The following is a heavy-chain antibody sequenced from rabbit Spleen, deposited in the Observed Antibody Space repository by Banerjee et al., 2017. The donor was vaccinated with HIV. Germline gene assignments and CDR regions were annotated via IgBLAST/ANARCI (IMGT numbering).Heavy chain of an antibody. J-gene: IGHJ4*01. CDR3: TRDDGSGHYIDGYFNL. Sequence: QEQLEESGGGLVHPEGSLTLACTASGFSFSTSYYMCWVRQAPGKGLEWIACIDTGFGGTTYSASWAKGRFTISKTSSTTVTLQMTSLTAADTATYFCTRDDGSGHYIDGYFNLWGQGTLVTVS. CDR2: IDTGFGGTT. D-gene: IGHD1-1*01. V-gene: IGHV1S45*01. CDR1: GFSFSTSYY.